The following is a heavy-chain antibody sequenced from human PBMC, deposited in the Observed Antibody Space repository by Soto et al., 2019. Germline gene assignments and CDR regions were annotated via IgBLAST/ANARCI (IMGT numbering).Heavy chain of an antibody. CDR1: GFTFSSYW. Sequence: GESLKISCAASGFTFSSYWMSWVRQAPGKGLEWVANIKQDGSEKYYVDSVKGRFTISRDNAKNSLYLQMNSLRAEDTAVYYCARDRRIAGTIGYYYYYMDVWGKGTTVTVSS. D-gene: IGHD1-7*01. V-gene: IGHV3-7*01. CDR2: IKQDGSEK. CDR3: ARDRRIAGTIGYYYYYMDV. J-gene: IGHJ6*03.